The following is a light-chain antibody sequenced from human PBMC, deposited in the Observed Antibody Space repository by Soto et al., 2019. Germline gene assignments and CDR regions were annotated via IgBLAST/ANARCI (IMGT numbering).Light chain of an antibody. J-gene: IGKJ5*01. Sequence: ENVLTQSPGTLSLSPGERATLSCRASQSVSSNYLAWYQQKPGQAPRLLIYDASGRATGIPDRFSGSGSGTDFTLTISRLEPEDFAVYYCQQYGWSPIPFGQGTRLEI. CDR1: QSVSSNY. CDR2: DAS. V-gene: IGKV3-20*01. CDR3: QQYGWSPIP.